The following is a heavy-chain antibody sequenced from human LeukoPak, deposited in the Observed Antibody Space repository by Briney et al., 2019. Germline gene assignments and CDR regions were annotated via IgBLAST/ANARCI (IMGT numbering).Heavy chain of an antibody. CDR3: TEMGYCSGGSCYLTEYFQH. J-gene: IGHJ1*01. D-gene: IGHD2-15*01. CDR1: GFTFGDYA. CDR2: IRSKAYGGTT. Sequence: GGSLRLSCTASGFTFGDYAMSWFRQAPGKGLEWVGFIRSKAYGGTTEYAASVKGRFTISRDDSKSIAYLQMNSLKTEDTAVYYCTEMGYCSGGSCYLTEYFQHWGQGTLVTVSS. V-gene: IGHV3-49*03.